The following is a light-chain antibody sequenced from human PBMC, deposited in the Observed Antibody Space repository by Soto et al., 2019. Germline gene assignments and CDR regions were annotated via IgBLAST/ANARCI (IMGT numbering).Light chain of an antibody. CDR3: QQYNSFAGT. CDR2: KAS. CDR1: QTISSW. V-gene: IGKV1-5*03. Sequence: DIQMTQTPSTLSGSVGDRVTITCRASQTISSWLAWYQQKPGKAPKLLIYKASTLKSGVPSRFSGSGSGTEFTLTISSLQPDDFATYYCQQYNSFAGTFGQGTRLEI. J-gene: IGKJ5*01.